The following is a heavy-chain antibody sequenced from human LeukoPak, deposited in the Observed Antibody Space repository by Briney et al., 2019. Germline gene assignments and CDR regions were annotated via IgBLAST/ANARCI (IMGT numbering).Heavy chain of an antibody. J-gene: IGHJ4*02. V-gene: IGHV3-21*01. CDR1: GFTSSSYS. D-gene: IGHD2-2*01. CDR3: ASLYCSSTSCLL. CDR2: ISSSSSYI. Sequence: PGGSLRLSCAASGFTSSSYSMNWVRQAPGKGLEWVSSISSSSSYIYYADSVKGRFTISRDNAKISLYLQMNSLRAEDTAVYYCASLYCSSTSCLLWGQGTLVTVSS.